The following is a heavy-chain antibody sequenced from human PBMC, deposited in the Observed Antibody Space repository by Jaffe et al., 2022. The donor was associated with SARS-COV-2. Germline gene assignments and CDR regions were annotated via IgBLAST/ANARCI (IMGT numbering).Heavy chain of an antibody. D-gene: IGHD5-12*01. Sequence: QVQLQESGPGLVKPSETLSLTCTVSGGSISNYYWSWIRQPPGKGLEWIGYIYYSGSTNYSPSLKSRVTISVDASKNQFSLKLSSVTAADTAVYYCARYSGFNWPFDCWGQGTLVTVSS. CDR3: ARYSGFNWPFDC. V-gene: IGHV4-59*01. CDR2: IYYSGST. CDR1: GGSISNYY. J-gene: IGHJ4*02.